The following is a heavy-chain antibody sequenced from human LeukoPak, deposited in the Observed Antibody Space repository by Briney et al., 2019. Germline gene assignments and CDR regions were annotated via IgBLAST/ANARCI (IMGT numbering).Heavy chain of an antibody. V-gene: IGHV4-59*01. CDR2: IHYSGST. CDR3: ARVRDRSGYFYDFDY. D-gene: IGHD3-22*01. J-gene: IGHJ4*02. CDR1: GGSISSYY. Sequence: PSETLSLTCTVSGGSISSYYWSWIRQPPGTGLEWIGYIHYSGSTNYNPSLKSRVTILVDTSKNQFSLKLSSVTAADTAVYYCARVRDRSGYFYDFDYWGQGTLVTVSS.